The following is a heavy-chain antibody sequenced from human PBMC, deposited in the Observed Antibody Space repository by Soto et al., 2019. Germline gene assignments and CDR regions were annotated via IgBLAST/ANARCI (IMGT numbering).Heavy chain of an antibody. CDR2: IYPGDSDT. V-gene: IGHV5-51*01. CDR3: ARRGYSYGYDS. Sequence: PGESLKISCQGSGNSFTTYWIGWVRQMPGKGLEWMGIIYPGDSDTRYSPYFQGQVTISADKSISTAYLQWSSLKASDTAMYYCARRGYSYGYDSWGQGTLVTVSS. J-gene: IGHJ4*02. CDR1: GNSFTTYW. D-gene: IGHD5-18*01.